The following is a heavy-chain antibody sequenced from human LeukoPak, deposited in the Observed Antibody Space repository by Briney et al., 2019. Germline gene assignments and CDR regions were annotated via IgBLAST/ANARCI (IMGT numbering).Heavy chain of an antibody. CDR1: GGSISSYY. CDR3: ARGRTTYDYVWGSYRPPDY. D-gene: IGHD3-16*02. Sequence: TSETLSLTCTVSGGSISSYYWSWIRQPAGKGLEWIGRIYTSGSTNYNPSLKSRVTMSVDTSKNQFSLKLSSVTAADTAVYYCARGRTTYDYVWGSYRPPDYWGQGTLVTVSS. J-gene: IGHJ4*02. CDR2: IYTSGST. V-gene: IGHV4-4*07.